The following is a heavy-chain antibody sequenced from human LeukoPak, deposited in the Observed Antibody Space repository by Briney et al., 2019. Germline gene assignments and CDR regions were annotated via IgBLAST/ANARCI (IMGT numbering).Heavy chain of an antibody. D-gene: IGHD3-10*01. CDR1: GFTFSSYE. CDR3: ARMHGEIGY. J-gene: IGHJ4*02. V-gene: IGHV3-48*03. Sequence: PGGSLRLSCAASGFTFSSYEMNWVRQAPGKGLEWVSYISSSGSNIYYADSVKGRFTISRDNAKNSLYLQMNSLRAEDTAVYYCARMHGEIGYWGQGTLVTVSS. CDR2: ISSSGSNI.